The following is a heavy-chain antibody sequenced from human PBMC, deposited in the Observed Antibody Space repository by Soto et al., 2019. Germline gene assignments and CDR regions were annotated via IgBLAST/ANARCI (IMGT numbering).Heavy chain of an antibody. CDR3: ARGYSSNWFRIDY. CDR2: VYHSGST. CDR1: GGSINGYY. J-gene: IGHJ4*02. D-gene: IGHD6-13*01. Sequence: QVQLQESGPRLVKPWETLSLTCTVSGGSINGYYWSWIRQPPGKGLEWIGYVYHSGSTSYTPSLRSRLTRSVDTSKNQFSLTLSSVTAADTAMYYCARGYSSNWFRIDYWGQGTLVTVSS. V-gene: IGHV4-59*01.